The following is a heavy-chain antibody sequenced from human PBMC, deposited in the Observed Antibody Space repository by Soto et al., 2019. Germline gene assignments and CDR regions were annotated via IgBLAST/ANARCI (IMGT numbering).Heavy chain of an antibody. J-gene: IGHJ5*02. CDR2: IYYSGST. V-gene: IGHV4-39*01. Sequence: SETLSLTCTVSGDSISRSTYYWGWIRQPPGKGLEWIGSIYYSGSTYYNPSLKSRVTISVDTSKNQFSLKLSSVTAADTAVYYCASPKIAFYNWFDPWGQGTLVTVSS. CDR3: ASPKIAFYNWFDP. CDR1: GDSISRSTYY. D-gene: IGHD3-3*02.